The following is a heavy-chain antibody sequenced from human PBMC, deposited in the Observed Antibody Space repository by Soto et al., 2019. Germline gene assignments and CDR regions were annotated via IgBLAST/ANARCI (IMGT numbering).Heavy chain of an antibody. Sequence: EMQLVESGGGLVKPGGSLRLSCAASGFTFSTYGMNWVRQAPGKGLEWVSSISSGSEYIYYADSLKGRLTISRDNARNSLYLQLNSLRAEDTAVYYWATDXAAGSVMEVWGQGTTVTVSS. D-gene: IGHD6-13*01. CDR1: GFTFSTYG. CDR3: ATDXAAGSVMEV. CDR2: ISSGSEYI. J-gene: IGHJ6*02. V-gene: IGHV3-21*01.